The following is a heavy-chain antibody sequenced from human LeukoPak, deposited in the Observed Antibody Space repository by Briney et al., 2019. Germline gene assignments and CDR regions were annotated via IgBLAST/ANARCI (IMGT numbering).Heavy chain of an antibody. J-gene: IGHJ5*02. V-gene: IGHV4-4*02. CDR3: ARGGYYGSGNDFRFDP. D-gene: IGHD3-10*01. CDR2: IYHSGSS. Sequence: SETLSLTCAVSGGSISTGNWWSWVRQSPDKGLEWIGEIYHSGSSNYNPSLKSRVTMSIDNSKHHFSLSLTSVTAADTAVYYCARGGYYGSGNDFRFDPWGQGTLVTVSS. CDR1: GGSISTGNW.